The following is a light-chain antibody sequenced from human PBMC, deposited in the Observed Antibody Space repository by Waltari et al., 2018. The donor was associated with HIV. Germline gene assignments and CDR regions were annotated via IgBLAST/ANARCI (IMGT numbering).Light chain of an antibody. J-gene: IGLJ3*02. CDR2: INTDGSH. CDR1: SWHTSNA. Sequence: QLVLTQSPSASASLGASVKLTCTLSSWHTSNAIAWHTQQPEKGPRFLLKINTDGSHDRGDGIPDRFSGSSSGAERYLTISSLQSEDEADYYCQAWGAGIRVFGGGTKLTVL. V-gene: IGLV4-69*01. CDR3: QAWGAGIRV.